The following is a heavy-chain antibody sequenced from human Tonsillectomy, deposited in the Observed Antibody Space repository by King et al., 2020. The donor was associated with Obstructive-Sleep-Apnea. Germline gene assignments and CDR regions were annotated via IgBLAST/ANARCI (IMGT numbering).Heavy chain of an antibody. Sequence: QLQESGPGLVKPSENLSLTCNVSGDSISTSSYYWGWIRQPPGKGLQWIGAIYYNGSPHYNPSLKSRVTISVDTSKNQFSLKLSSVTAADTAVYYCAREPPPSMVRGDRNDYWGQGTLVIVSS. D-gene: IGHD3-10*01. CDR2: IYYNGSP. V-gene: IGHV4-39*07. CDR3: AREPPPSMVRGDRNDY. CDR1: GDSISTSSYY. J-gene: IGHJ4*02.